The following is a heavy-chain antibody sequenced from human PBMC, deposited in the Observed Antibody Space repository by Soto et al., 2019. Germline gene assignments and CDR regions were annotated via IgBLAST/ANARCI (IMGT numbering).Heavy chain of an antibody. CDR2: IYHSGST. D-gene: IGHD4-17*01. CDR3: ARYSVNYFDY. V-gene: IGHV4-38-2*01. CDR1: GYSISSGYY. Sequence: NPSETLSLTCAVSGYSISSGYYWGWIRQPPGKGLEWIGCIYHSGSTYYNPSLKRRVTISADTSKNHFSLKLSSVTAAETAVYYCARYSVNYFDYWGQGTLVTVSS. J-gene: IGHJ4*02.